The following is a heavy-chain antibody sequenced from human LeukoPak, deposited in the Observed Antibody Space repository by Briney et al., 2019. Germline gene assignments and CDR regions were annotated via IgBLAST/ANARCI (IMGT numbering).Heavy chain of an antibody. CDR3: ARVDHMGAPYGMDV. CDR2: ISAYNGNT. Sequence: WASVKVSCKASGYTFTSYGISWVRQAPGQGLEWMGWISAYNGNTNYAQKLQGRVTMTTDTSTSTAYMELRSLRSDDTAVYYCARVDHMGAPYGMDVWGQGTTVTVSS. V-gene: IGHV1-18*01. D-gene: IGHD1-26*01. CDR1: GYTFTSYG. J-gene: IGHJ6*02.